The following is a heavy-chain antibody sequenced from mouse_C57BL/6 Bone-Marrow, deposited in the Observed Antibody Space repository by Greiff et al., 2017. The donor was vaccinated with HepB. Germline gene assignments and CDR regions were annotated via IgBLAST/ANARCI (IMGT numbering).Heavy chain of an antibody. CDR1: GYTFTSYW. J-gene: IGHJ2*01. Sequence: QVQLQQPGAELVRPGTSVKLSCKVSGYTFTSYWMHWVKQRPGQGLEWIGVIDPSDSYTNYNQKFKGKATLTVDTSSSTAYMQLSSLTSEDSAVYYCARDHYWGQGTTLTVSS. CDR3: ARDHY. CDR2: IDPSDSYT. V-gene: IGHV1-59*01.